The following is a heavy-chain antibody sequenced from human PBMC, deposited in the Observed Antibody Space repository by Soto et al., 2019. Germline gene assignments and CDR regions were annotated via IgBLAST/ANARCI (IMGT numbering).Heavy chain of an antibody. V-gene: IGHV3-30*14. CDR2: ISSDGSTK. CDR1: GFPFSSNA. D-gene: IGHD2-15*01. CDR3: ARDSNIEASPFNYYIMDV. J-gene: IGHJ6*02. Sequence: QVQLVESGGGVVQPGRSLRLSCTASGFPFSSNAIHWVRQAPGKGLEWVAIISSDGSTKYYIDSVKGRFTFSRDNSKNTLYIQMISLRGEDTAVYYCARDSNIEASPFNYYIMDVWGLGTTVTVSS.